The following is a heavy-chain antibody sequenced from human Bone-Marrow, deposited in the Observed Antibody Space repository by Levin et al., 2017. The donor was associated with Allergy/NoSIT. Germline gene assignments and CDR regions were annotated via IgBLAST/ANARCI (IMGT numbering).Heavy chain of an antibody. CDR1: GFNLDDYA. V-gene: IGHV3-43D*04. J-gene: IGHJ6*02. Sequence: GGSLRLSCAASGFNLDDYAMHWVRQVPGKGLEWVSLISWDGGNTHYAASVKGRFAISRDKGKQSLYLQMNSLRVEDSALYYCARDVVTSSWSNDPSNYYFYGVDVWGQGTPVAVSS. CDR2: ISWDGGNT. CDR3: ARDVVTSSWSNDPSNYYFYGVDV. D-gene: IGHD6-13*01.